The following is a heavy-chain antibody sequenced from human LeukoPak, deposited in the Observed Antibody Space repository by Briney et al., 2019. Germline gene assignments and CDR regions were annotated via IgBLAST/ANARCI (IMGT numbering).Heavy chain of an antibody. CDR3: AAIFSSIIGWFDP. CDR2: INPSGGGT. J-gene: IGHJ5*02. V-gene: IGHV1-46*01. D-gene: IGHD3-10*01. Sequence: ASVKVSCKASGYTFTSYYMHWVRQAPGQGLEWMGIINPSGGGTSYAQKFQGRVTMTRDTSTSTVYMELSSLRSEDTAVYYCAAIFSSIIGWFDPWGQGTLVTVSS. CDR1: GYTFTSYY.